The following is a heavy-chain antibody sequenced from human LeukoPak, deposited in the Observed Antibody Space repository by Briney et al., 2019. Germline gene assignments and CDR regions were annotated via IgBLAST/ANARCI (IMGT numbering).Heavy chain of an antibody. Sequence: PSETLSLTCTVSGGSISSYYWSWIRQPAGKGLEWIGRIYTSGSTNYNPSLKSRVTMSVDTSKNQFSLKLSSVTAADTAVYYCAGSDYGGNSGYFDYWGQGTLVTVSS. CDR1: GGSISSYY. V-gene: IGHV4-4*07. J-gene: IGHJ4*02. D-gene: IGHD4-23*01. CDR2: IYTSGST. CDR3: AGSDYGGNSGYFDY.